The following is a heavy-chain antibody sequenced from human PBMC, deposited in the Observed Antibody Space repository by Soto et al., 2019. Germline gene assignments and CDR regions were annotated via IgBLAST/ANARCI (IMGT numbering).Heavy chain of an antibody. Sequence: QEQLVESGGGVVQPGRSLRLSCAASGFTFSTYGMHWVRQAPGKGLEGVAIISYDGSNKYYADSVQGPFTISRDNSKKPRYLQMNTLRADATAVDYCAKDKHPGRDGYHYGGACWGEGTLVTVSS. J-gene: IGHJ4*02. CDR1: GFTFSTYG. CDR2: ISYDGSNK. CDR3: AKDKHPGRDGYHYGGAC. D-gene: IGHD5-12*01. V-gene: IGHV3-30*18.